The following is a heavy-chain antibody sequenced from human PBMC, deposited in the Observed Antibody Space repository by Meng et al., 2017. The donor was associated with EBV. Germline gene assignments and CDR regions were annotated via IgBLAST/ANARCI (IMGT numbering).Heavy chain of an antibody. V-gene: IGHV1-3*01. CDR3: ARRGGVADWFDP. CDR2: INAGNGNT. D-gene: IGHD2-15*01. Sequence: QVQLVQSGAEVKKPGASVKVSCKASGYNFTSYAMHWVRQAPGQRLEWMGWINAGNGNTKYSQKFQGRVTITRDTSASTAYMELSSLRSEDTAVYYCARRGGVADWFDPWGQGTLVTVSS. CDR1: GYNFTSYA. J-gene: IGHJ5*02.